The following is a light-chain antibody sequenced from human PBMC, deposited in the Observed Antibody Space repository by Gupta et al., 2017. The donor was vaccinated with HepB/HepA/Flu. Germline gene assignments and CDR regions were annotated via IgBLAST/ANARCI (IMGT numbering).Light chain of an antibody. CDR3: QQHGTSPLT. J-gene: IGKJ4*01. CDR2: GAS. CDR1: QSVNTDY. Sequence: EVVLTQSPGTLSLSPGERATLSCRASQSVNTDYLAWYQPKPGQAPRLLISGASSRATGIPDRFSGSGSGTDFTLTISRLGPEDFAVYYCQQHGTSPLTFGGGTKVEIK. V-gene: IGKV3-20*01.